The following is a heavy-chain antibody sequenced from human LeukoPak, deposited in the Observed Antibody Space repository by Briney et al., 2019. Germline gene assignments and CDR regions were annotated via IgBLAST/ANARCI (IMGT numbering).Heavy chain of an antibody. V-gene: IGHV4-34*01. CDR1: GGSFSGYY. J-gene: IGHJ3*02. CDR3: ARRGFNDAFDI. Sequence: SETLSLTCAVYGGSFSGYYWSWIRQPPGKGLEWIGEINHSGSTNYNPSLKSRVTISVDKSKNQFSLKLSSVTAADTAVYYCARRGFNDAFDIWGQGTMVTVSS. CDR2: INHSGST.